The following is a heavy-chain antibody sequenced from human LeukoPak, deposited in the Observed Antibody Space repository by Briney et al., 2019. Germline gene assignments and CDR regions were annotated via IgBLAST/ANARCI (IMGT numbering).Heavy chain of an antibody. CDR1: GGSISSYY. Sequence: PSETLSLTCTVSGGSISSYYWSWIRQPPGKGLEWIGYIYYSGSTNYNPSLKSRVTISVDTSKNQFSLKLSSVTAADTAVYYCARLDYGDYEFSFDYWGQGTLVTVSS. D-gene: IGHD4-17*01. CDR2: IYYSGST. CDR3: ARLDYGDYEFSFDY. J-gene: IGHJ4*02. V-gene: IGHV4-59*01.